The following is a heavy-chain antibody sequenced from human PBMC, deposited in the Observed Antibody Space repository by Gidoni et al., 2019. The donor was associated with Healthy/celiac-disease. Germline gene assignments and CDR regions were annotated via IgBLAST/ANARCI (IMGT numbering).Heavy chain of an antibody. J-gene: IGHJ6*02. Sequence: EVQLVESGGGLVQPGGSLRLSCAASGFTFSSYDMHWVRQATGKGLEWVSAIGTAGDTYYPGSVKGRFTISRENAKNSLYLQMNSLRAGDTAVYYCARVLPMDYDILTGFPYYYGMDVWGQGTTVTVSS. V-gene: IGHV3-13*01. CDR2: IGTAGDT. CDR3: ARVLPMDYDILTGFPYYYGMDV. D-gene: IGHD3-9*01. CDR1: GFTFSSYD.